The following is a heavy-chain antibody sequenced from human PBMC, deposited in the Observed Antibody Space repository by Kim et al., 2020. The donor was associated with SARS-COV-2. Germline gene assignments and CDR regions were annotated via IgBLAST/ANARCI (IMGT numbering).Heavy chain of an antibody. J-gene: IGHJ1*01. CDR3: ATLDSSGYYSLGY. Sequence: GGSLRLSCAASGFTFDDYAMHWVRQAPGKGLEWVSGISWNSGSIGYADSVKGRFTISRDNAKNSLYLQMNGLRAEDTALYYCATLDSSGYYSLGYWGQGTLVSVSS. CDR2: ISWNSGSI. V-gene: IGHV3-9*01. D-gene: IGHD3-22*01. CDR1: GFTFDDYA.